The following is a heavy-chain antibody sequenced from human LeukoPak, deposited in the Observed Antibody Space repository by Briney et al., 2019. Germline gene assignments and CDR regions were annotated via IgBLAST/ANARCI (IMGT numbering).Heavy chain of an antibody. Sequence: GGSLRLSCSASGFTFSSYAMNWVRQAPGKGLEWVSAISGSGGNTYDADSVKGRFSISRDNSKNTVYLQMNSLRAEDTAIYYCAHRREGYYDSTGYPKKGAFDFWGQGTMVTVSS. J-gene: IGHJ3*01. CDR3: AHRREGYYDSTGYPKKGAFDF. D-gene: IGHD3-22*01. CDR1: GFTFSSYA. CDR2: ISGSGGNT. V-gene: IGHV3-23*01.